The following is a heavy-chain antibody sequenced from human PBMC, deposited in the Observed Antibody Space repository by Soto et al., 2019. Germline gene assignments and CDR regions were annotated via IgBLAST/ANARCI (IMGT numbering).Heavy chain of an antibody. V-gene: IGHV1-18*01. CDR1: GYTFTSYG. CDR2: ISAYNGNT. CDR3: ARDYRFYDSSGENYYYYGMDV. D-gene: IGHD3-22*01. Sequence: QVQLVQSGAEVKKPGASVKVSCKASGYTFTSYGISWVRQAPGQGLEWMGWISAYNGNTNYAQKLQGRVTMTTDTSTXXAXMVXRSLRSDDTAVYYCARDYRFYDSSGENYYYYGMDVWGQGTTVTVSS. J-gene: IGHJ6*02.